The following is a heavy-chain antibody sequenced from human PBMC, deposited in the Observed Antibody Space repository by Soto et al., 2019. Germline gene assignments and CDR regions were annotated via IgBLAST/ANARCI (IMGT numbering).Heavy chain of an antibody. J-gene: IGHJ6*02. CDR2: IYPGDSDT. D-gene: IGHD5-12*01. CDR1: RYSFTSYW. CDR3: ARLGTERWLQLRPRSNYYYYYGMDV. Sequence: PGESLKIACKGSRYSFTSYWIGWVRQMPGKGLEWMGIIYPGDSDTRYSPSFQGQVTISADKSISTAYLQWSSLKASDTAMYYCARLGTERWLQLRPRSNYYYYYGMDVWGQGTTVTV. V-gene: IGHV5-51*01.